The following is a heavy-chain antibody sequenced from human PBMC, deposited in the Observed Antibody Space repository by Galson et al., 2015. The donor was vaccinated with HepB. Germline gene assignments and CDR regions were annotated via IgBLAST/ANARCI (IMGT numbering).Heavy chain of an antibody. Sequence: TLSLTCTVSGDSISNYYWSWIRQSPGKGLEWIGNIYSSRSTNYNPSLKSRVTISVDTSKNQFSLKLTSVTAADTAMYYCATGGRNWVTAGPYFFDFWGQGTLVTVSS. CDR3: ATGGRNWVTAGPYFFDF. D-gene: IGHD1-14*01. CDR1: GDSISNYY. CDR2: IYSSRST. V-gene: IGHV4-59*01. J-gene: IGHJ4*02.